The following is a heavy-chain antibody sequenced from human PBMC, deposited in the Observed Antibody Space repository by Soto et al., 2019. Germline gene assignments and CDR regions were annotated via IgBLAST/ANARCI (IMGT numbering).Heavy chain of an antibody. V-gene: IGHV3-23*01. CDR2: ISGSGGST. J-gene: IGHJ3*02. CDR3: AKEAYDSIRYFLAAFDI. D-gene: IGHD3-22*01. CDR1: GFTFSSYA. Sequence: PGGSLRLSCAASGFTFSSYAMSWVRQAPGKGLEWVSAISGSGGSTYYADSVKGRFTISRDNSKNTLYLQMNSLRAEDTAVYYCAKEAYDSIRYFLAAFDIWGEGTMVTVSS.